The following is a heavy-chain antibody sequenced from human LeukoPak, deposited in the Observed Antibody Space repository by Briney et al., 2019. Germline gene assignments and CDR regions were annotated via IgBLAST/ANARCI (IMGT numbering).Heavy chain of an antibody. Sequence: GASVKVSCKASGYTLTSYGISWVRQAPGQGLEWMGWISAYNGNTNYAQKLQGRVTMTTDTSTSTAYMELRSLRSDDTAVYYCACGSGSAPPDYYYYGMDVWGQGTTVTVSS. CDR3: ACGSGSAPPDYYYYGMDV. CDR2: ISAYNGNT. V-gene: IGHV1-18*01. J-gene: IGHJ6*02. D-gene: IGHD1-26*01. CDR1: GYTLTSYG.